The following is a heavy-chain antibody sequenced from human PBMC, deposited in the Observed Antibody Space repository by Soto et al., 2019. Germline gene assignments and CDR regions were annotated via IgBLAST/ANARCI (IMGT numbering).Heavy chain of an antibody. CDR2: ISYDGSNK. V-gene: IGHV3-30*03. CDR1: GFTFSSYG. Sequence: QVQLVESGGGVVQPGRSLRLSCAASGFTFSSYGMHWVRQAPGKGLEWVAVISYDGSNKYYADSVKGRFTISRDNSKNTLYLQXXXLRAXXXXXXXXXXXXXYCSGGSCYTTNYFDYWGQGTLVTVSS. CDR3: XXXXXYCSGGSCYTTNYFDY. D-gene: IGHD2-15*01. J-gene: IGHJ4*02.